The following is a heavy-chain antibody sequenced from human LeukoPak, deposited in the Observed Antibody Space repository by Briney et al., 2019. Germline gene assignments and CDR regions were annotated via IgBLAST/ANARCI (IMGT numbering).Heavy chain of an antibody. CDR1: GFIFGASW. CDR3: ARLRSYSYNYYGLDV. J-gene: IGHJ6*02. D-gene: IGHD1-26*01. CDR2: IKEDGSAT. Sequence: PGESLRLSCAASGFIFGASWMTWVRQAPGKGLEWVANIKEDGSATYYVDSVMGRFTISRDNAQNSLYLQMIYLSAEDTAVYYCARLRSYSYNYYGLDVWGQGTTVTVSS. V-gene: IGHV3-7*01.